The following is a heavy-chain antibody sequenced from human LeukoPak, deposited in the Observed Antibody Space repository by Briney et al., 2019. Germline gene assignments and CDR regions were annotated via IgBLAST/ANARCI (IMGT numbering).Heavy chain of an antibody. J-gene: IGHJ4*02. CDR2: IYYSGRT. D-gene: IGHD3-9*01. CDR1: GGSMSSSSYY. V-gene: IGHV4-39*01. CDR3: ASGLTGYSDYYFHY. Sequence: KPSETLSLTCTVSGGSMSSSSYYWGWIRQPRGRGLEWIESIYYSGRTYYNPSLKSRFTISVNKSKNLYSLEQSAMRAADTAVYYCASGLTGYSDYYFHYWGQGTLVTVSS.